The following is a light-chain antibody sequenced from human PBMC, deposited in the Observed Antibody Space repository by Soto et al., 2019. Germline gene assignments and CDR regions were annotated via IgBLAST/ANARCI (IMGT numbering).Light chain of an antibody. J-gene: IGKJ2*01. Sequence: IXMTQSPVTLSVSPGERVTLSCRASETVRTNLDWFQQKPGQTPMLLIFGTSTRATGIPTRFTGSGSETEFTLTIDSLQSEDLGVYYCQQYYNWPAYTFGQGNKLEI. CDR3: QQYYNWPAYT. V-gene: IGKV3-15*01. CDR1: ETVRTN. CDR2: GTS.